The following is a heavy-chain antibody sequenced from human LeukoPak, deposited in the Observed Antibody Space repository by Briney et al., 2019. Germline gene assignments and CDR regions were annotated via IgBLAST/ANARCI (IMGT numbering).Heavy chain of an antibody. Sequence: PGGSLRLSCAASGFTFTSYAMSWVRQAPGKGLEWVSSISGSGESTYYADSVKGRFTISRDNSKNTLYLQMNSLRAEDTAVYSCAKDKLIVVVTLGAFDIWGQGTMVTVSS. CDR1: GFTFTSYA. J-gene: IGHJ3*02. CDR2: ISGSGEST. D-gene: IGHD3-22*01. CDR3: AKDKLIVVVTLGAFDI. V-gene: IGHV3-23*01.